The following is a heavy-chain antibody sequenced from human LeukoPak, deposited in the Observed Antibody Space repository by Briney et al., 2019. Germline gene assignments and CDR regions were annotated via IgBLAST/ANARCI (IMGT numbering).Heavy chain of an antibody. Sequence: GGSLRLSCAASGFTFSSYSMNWVRQAPGKGLEWVSSISSSSSYIYYADSVKGRFTISRDNAKNSLYLQMNSLRAEDTAVYYCAGSNYDILTGSPGHFDYWGQGTLVTVSS. V-gene: IGHV3-21*01. D-gene: IGHD3-9*01. CDR3: AGSNYDILTGSPGHFDY. CDR1: GFTFSSYS. CDR2: ISSSSSYI. J-gene: IGHJ4*02.